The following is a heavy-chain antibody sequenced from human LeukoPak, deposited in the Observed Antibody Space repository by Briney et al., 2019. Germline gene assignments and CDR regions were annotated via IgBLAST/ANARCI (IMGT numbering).Heavy chain of an antibody. CDR1: GFTFSTYT. J-gene: IGHJ4*02. CDR3: ARAPSTSGWYFAFDY. V-gene: IGHV3-30-3*01. CDR2: ISYEGSKQ. Sequence: GGSLRLSCAASGFTFSTYTMHWVRQAPGKGLEWVALISYEGSKQNYADSVKGRFTISRDNSQNTLYLEMNSLRTEDTAVYYCARAPSTSGWYFAFDYWGQGTLVTVSS. D-gene: IGHD6-19*01.